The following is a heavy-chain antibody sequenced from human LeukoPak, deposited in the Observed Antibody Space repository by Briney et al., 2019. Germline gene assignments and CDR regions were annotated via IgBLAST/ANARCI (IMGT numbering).Heavy chain of an antibody. CDR2: IYYSGST. CDR1: GGSISSSSYY. Sequence: PSETLSLTYTVSGGSISSSSYYWGWIRQPPGKGLEWIGRIYYSGSTYYNPSLKSRVTISVDTSKNQFSLKLSSVTAADTAVYYCASHPITIFGVVIIPNWFDPWGQGTLVTVSS. J-gene: IGHJ5*02. CDR3: ASHPITIFGVVIIPNWFDP. D-gene: IGHD3-3*01. V-gene: IGHV4-39*01.